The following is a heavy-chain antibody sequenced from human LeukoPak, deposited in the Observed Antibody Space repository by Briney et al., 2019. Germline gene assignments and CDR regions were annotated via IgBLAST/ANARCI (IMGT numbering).Heavy chain of an antibody. Sequence: PGGSLRLSCAASGFTFSTYYMSWVRQAPGKGPEWVATINLDGTENYYVDSVKGRFTISRDSAKNVLYLQMNSLRAEDTALYYCAKDRGSYSSSWYGDYYYGMDVWGQGTTVTVSS. V-gene: IGHV3-7*01. CDR3: AKDRGSYSSSWYGDYYYGMDV. CDR2: INLDGTEN. J-gene: IGHJ6*02. D-gene: IGHD6-13*01. CDR1: GFTFSTYY.